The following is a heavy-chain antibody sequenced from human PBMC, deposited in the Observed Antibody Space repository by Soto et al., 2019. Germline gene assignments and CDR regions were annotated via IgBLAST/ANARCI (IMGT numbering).Heavy chain of an antibody. CDR3: ASENYGSGSYYNDY. V-gene: IGHV4-31*03. D-gene: IGHD3-10*01. CDR2: IYYSGST. CDR1: GGSISSGGYY. J-gene: IGHJ4*02. Sequence: QVQLQESGPGLVKPSQTLSLTCTVSGGSISSGGYYWGWIRQHPGKGLEWIGYIYYSGSTYYNPSLKSRVTISVDTSKNQFSLKLSSVTAADTAVYYCASENYGSGSYYNDYWGQGTLVTVSS.